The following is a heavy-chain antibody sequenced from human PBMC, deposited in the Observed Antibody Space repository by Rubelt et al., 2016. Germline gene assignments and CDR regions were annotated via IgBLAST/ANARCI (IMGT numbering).Heavy chain of an antibody. J-gene: IGHJ4*02. CDR1: GFTFDGYT. CDR3: AKDLSKLLWFGEGFDY. Sequence: AASGFTFDGYTMHWVRQAPGKGLEWVSLISWDGGSTYYADSVKGRFTISRDNSKNSLYLQMNSLRTEDTALYYCAKDLSKLLWFGEGFDYWGQGTLVTVSS. CDR2: ISWDGGST. V-gene: IGHV3-43*01. D-gene: IGHD3-10*01.